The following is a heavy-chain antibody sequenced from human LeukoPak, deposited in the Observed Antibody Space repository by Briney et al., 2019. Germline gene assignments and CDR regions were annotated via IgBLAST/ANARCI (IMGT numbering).Heavy chain of an antibody. V-gene: IGHV3-15*01. CDR1: GFTFSNAW. Sequence: PGGSLRLSCAASGFTFSNAWMSWVRQAPGKGLEWVGRIKSKTDGGTTDYAAHVKGRFTISRDDSKNTLYLQMNSLKTEDTAVYYCTTVRRAVAGPIDYWGQGTLVTVSS. CDR2: IKSKTDGGTT. J-gene: IGHJ4*02. CDR3: TTVRRAVAGPIDY. D-gene: IGHD6-19*01.